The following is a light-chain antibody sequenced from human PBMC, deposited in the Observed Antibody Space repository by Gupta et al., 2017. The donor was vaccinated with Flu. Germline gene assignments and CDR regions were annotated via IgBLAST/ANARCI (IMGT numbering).Light chain of an antibody. CDR3: QQYAGSPPT. J-gene: IGKJ2*01. V-gene: IGKV3-20*01. CDR2: GTS. Sequence: EIVLTQSPGTLSLSPGERATVSCRASQSVSSSFIAWYRQKPGQAPRLLIYGTSNRATGIPDRFRSSGSGTDFTLTISRLEPADFAVYYCQQYAGSPPTFGQGTKLEIK. CDR1: QSVSSSF.